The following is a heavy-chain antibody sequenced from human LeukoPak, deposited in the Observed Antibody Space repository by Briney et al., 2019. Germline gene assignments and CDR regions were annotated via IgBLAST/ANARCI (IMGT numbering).Heavy chain of an antibody. CDR2: IKKDGSQK. CDR3: TRVFGGYDVSDY. D-gene: IGHD3-3*01. J-gene: IGHJ4*02. Sequence: PGGSLRLSCAASGFTFSSFWMSWVRQAPGKGLEWVANIKKDGSQKYCVDSVEGRFTISRDSAKNSLYLQMDSLRVDDTAVYYCTRVFGGYDVSDYWGQGTLVTVSS. V-gene: IGHV3-7*03. CDR1: GFTFSSFW.